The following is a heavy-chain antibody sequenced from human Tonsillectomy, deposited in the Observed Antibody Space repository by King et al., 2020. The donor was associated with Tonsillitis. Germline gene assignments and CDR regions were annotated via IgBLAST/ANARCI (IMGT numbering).Heavy chain of an antibody. J-gene: IGHJ4*02. CDR1: GFTFSTYG. CDR2: IRYDGSDK. CDR3: GKARLREMATSIDF. V-gene: IGHV3-30*02. Sequence: VQLVESGGGVVQPGGSLRLSCEASGFTFSTYGIHWVRQAPGKGLEWVTFIRYDGSDKYYADSVKGRFTISKDNSKNTVYLHMNSLRVEDTAVYYCGKARLREMATSIDFWGQGTLVTVSA. D-gene: IGHD5-24*01.